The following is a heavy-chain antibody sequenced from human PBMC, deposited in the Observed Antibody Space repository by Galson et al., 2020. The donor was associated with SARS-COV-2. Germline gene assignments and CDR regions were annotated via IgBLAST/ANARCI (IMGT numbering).Heavy chain of an antibody. CDR3: ARDYDSSGDYFAY. CDR1: GGSVSSYL. V-gene: IGHV4-59*02. CDR2: IYHSGST. J-gene: IGHJ4*02. D-gene: IGHD3-22*01. Sequence: SQTLSLTCTVSGGSVSSYLWSWIRQPPGKGLEWIGYIYHSGSTNYNPSLKSRVTISVVTSKNPFSLKLSSVTAADTAVYYCARDYDSSGDYFAYWGQGTLVTVSS.